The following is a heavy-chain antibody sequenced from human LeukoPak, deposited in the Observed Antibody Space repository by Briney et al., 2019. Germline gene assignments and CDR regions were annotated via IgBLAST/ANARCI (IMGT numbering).Heavy chain of an antibody. CDR2: ILTSGMI. CDR3: AREDFRDLYDSGGYYRPADC. CDR1: GGSINSEDFY. V-gene: IGHV4-61*09. J-gene: IGHJ4*02. D-gene: IGHD3-22*01. Sequence: KPSETLSLTCNVSGGSINSEDFYWSWIRQPAGKGLEWIGHILTSGMINYNPSLKSRVTISADTSKNQFFLRLSSVTAADTALYYCAREDFRDLYDSGGYYRPADCWGQGTLVTVSS.